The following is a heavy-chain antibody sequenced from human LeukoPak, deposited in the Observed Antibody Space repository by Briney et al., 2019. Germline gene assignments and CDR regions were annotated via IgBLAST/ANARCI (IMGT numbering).Heavy chain of an antibody. D-gene: IGHD5-18*01. Sequence: LAGRSLRLPCAASGFTFSSYGMHWVRQAPGKGLEWVAVISYDGSNKYYADSVKGRFTISRDNSKNTLYLQMNSLRAEDTAVYYCAKELRGYSYGLRNNWFDPWGQGTLVTVSS. CDR2: ISYDGSNK. V-gene: IGHV3-30*18. CDR3: AKELRGYSYGLRNNWFDP. J-gene: IGHJ5*02. CDR1: GFTFSSYG.